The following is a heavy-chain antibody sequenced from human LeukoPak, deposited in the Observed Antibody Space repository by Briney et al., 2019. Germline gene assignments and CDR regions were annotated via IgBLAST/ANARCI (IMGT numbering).Heavy chain of an antibody. V-gene: IGHV4-59*12. J-gene: IGHJ4*02. CDR1: GGSISSYY. CDR2: IHYSGST. Sequence: SETLSLTCTVSGGSISSYYWSWIRQPPGKGLEWIGYIHYSGSTNYNPSLKSRVTISVDTSKNQFSLKLSSVTAADTAVYYCASTPNYSGSYYNTAYFDYWGQGTLVTVSS. CDR3: ASTPNYSGSYYNTAYFDY. D-gene: IGHD1-26*01.